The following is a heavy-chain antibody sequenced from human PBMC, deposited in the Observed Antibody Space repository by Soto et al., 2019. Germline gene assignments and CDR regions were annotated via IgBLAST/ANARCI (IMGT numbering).Heavy chain of an antibody. Sequence: QVQLVESGGGVVQPGTSLRLSCAASGFTFRSYTMHWVCQAPGKGLEWVAVISYDGSKIYYVDSVKGRFTMSRDNSKNTLYLQMNSLRAEDTAVYYCARAVSSSWHTFDYWGQGILVTVSP. CDR1: GFTFRSYT. V-gene: IGHV3-30-3*01. J-gene: IGHJ4*02. D-gene: IGHD6-13*01. CDR3: ARAVSSSWHTFDY. CDR2: ISYDGSKI.